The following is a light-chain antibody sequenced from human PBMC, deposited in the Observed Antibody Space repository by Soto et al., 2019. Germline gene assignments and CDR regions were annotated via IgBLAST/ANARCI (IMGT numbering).Light chain of an antibody. CDR3: APRADGLKAWV. CDR2: ANN. Sequence: QSVLTQPPSASGTPGQRVTISCSGSSSNIGSETVNWYQQVPGTAPKLLIYANNQRPSGVPDRSAVSQSRTSASLAIDGLQSEYCADYYCAPRADGLKAWVFVEGTE. V-gene: IGLV1-44*01. CDR1: SSNIGSET. J-gene: IGLJ3*02.